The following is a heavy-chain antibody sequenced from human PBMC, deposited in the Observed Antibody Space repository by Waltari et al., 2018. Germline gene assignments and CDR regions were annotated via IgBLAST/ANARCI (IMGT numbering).Heavy chain of an antibody. Sequence: QVQLVQSGAEVKKPGSSVKVSCKASGGTFSSYAISWVRQAPGQGLEWMGGIIPIFCTANYEQKFQGRVTITADESTSTAYRELSSLRSEDTAVYYCARPLPIFGVGPIRGGYYYYGMDVWGQGTTVTVSS. CDR1: GGTFSSYA. CDR2: IIPIFCTA. D-gene: IGHD3-3*01. CDR3: ARPLPIFGVGPIRGGYYYYGMDV. J-gene: IGHJ6*02. V-gene: IGHV1-69*12.